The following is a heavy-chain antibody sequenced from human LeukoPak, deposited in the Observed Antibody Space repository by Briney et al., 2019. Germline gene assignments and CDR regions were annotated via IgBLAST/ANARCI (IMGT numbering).Heavy chain of an antibody. CDR2: IKSKTDGGTT. J-gene: IGHJ4*02. CDR1: GFTFSNAW. V-gene: IGHV3-15*01. D-gene: IGHD3-22*01. Sequence: PGGSLRLSCAASGFTFSNAWMSWVRQAPGKGLEWVGRIKSKTDGGTTDYAAPVEGRFTISRDDSKNTLYLQMNSLKTEDTAVYYCTTLTMIIVHNDYWGQGTLVTVSS. CDR3: TTLTMIIVHNDY.